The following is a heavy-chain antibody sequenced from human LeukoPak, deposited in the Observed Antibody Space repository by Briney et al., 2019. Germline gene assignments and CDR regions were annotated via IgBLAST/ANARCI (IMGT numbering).Heavy chain of an antibody. CDR2: ISSSSSYI. V-gene: IGHV3-21*01. CDR3: ARAPYYYDSSGYFDQSYFDY. CDR1: GFTFSSYS. D-gene: IGHD3-22*01. Sequence: GGSLRLSCAASGFTFSSYSMNWVRQAPGKGLEWVSSISSSSSYIYYADSVKGRFTISRDNAKNSLYLQMNSLRAEDTVVYYRARAPYYYDSSGYFDQSYFDYWGQGTLVTVSS. J-gene: IGHJ4*02.